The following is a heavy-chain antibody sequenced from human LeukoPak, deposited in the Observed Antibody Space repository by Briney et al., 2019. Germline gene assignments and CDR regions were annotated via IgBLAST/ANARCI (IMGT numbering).Heavy chain of an antibody. CDR1: GGSFSGYY. D-gene: IGHD5-12*01. V-gene: IGHV4-34*01. J-gene: IGHJ4*02. Sequence: SETLSLTCAVYGGSFSGYYWSWIRQPPGRGLEWIGEINHSGSTNYNPSLKSRVTISVDTSKNQFSLQLNSVTPEDTAVYYCVRLVGGDIDYWGQGTLVTVSS. CDR2: INHSGST. CDR3: VRLVGGDIDY.